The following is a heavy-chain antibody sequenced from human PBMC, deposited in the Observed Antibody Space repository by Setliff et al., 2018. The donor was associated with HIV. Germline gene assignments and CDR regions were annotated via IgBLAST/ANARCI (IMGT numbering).Heavy chain of an antibody. Sequence: SETLSLTCTVSGGSISRGSYSWGWIRQPPGKGLEWIGSISYTGITNYNPSLKIRVTIAVDTSQNQFSLKLTSVPAADTAVYYCARLRQWLAFFDSWGQGTLVTVSS. V-gene: IGHV4-39*01. J-gene: IGHJ4*02. D-gene: IGHD6-19*01. CDR1: GGSISRGSYS. CDR2: ISYTGIT. CDR3: ARLRQWLAFFDS.